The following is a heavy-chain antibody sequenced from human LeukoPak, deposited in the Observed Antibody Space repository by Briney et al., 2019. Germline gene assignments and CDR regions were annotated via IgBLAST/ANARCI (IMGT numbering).Heavy chain of an antibody. CDR3: ANAYYNDRSGYPLDY. CDR2: ISGSGGSP. V-gene: IGHV3-23*01. D-gene: IGHD3-22*01. CDR1: GCTFGSYA. Sequence: GSLRVSCAASGCTFGSYAMSWVRQAPGKGLEWVSAISGSGGSPYYADSVKGRFTISRDNAYNTLYLQMTSLRAEDTAVYYCANAYYNDRSGYPLDYWGQGTLVTVSS. J-gene: IGHJ4*02.